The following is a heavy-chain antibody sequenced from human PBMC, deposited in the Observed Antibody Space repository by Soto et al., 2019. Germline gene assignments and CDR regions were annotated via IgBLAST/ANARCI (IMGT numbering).Heavy chain of an antibody. CDR2: MYWEDDK. J-gene: IGHJ5*02. Sequence: ITLKESGPTLAKPTQTLTLTCTFSWFSLTTSGVGVGWIRQPSGKALEWLALMYWEDDKRYSPSLKIRLTITKDTSKIQVVLTMTNMDPADTATYFCAHRTVPVTWWFDPWGQVTLVTVSS. D-gene: IGHD4-17*01. V-gene: IGHV2-5*02. CDR3: AHRTVPVTWWFDP. CDR1: WFSLTTSGVG.